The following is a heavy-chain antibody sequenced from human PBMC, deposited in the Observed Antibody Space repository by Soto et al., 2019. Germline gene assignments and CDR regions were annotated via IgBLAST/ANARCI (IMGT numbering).Heavy chain of an antibody. J-gene: IGHJ4*02. CDR2: ISGSGGST. CDR3: AKRSGSSSSFDY. CDR1: GFTFSSYS. V-gene: IGHV3-23*04. D-gene: IGHD6-6*01. Sequence: EVQLVESGGGLVQPGGSLRVSCAASGFTFSSYSMNWVRQAPGKGLEWVSAISGSGGSTYYADSVKGRFTISRDNSKNTLYLQMNSLRAEDTAVYYCAKRSGSSSSFDYWGQGTLVTVSS.